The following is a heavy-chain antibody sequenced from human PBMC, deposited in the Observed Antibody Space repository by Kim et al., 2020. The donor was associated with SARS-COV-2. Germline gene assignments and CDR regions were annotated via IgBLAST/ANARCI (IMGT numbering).Heavy chain of an antibody. D-gene: IGHD3-22*01. J-gene: IGHJ4*02. Sequence: DSVKGRFTISRDNSKNTLYLQMNSMRAEDTAVYYCARVYYYDSSGYPDYWGQGTLVTVSS. CDR3: ARVYYYDSSGYPDY. V-gene: IGHV3-30*01.